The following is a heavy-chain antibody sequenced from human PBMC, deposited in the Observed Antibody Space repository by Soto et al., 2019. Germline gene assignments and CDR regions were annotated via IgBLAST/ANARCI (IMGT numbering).Heavy chain of an antibody. CDR3: ARSVAIPVAPAY. Sequence: GASVKVSCKASGDTFTSYAMHWVRQAPGQRLEWMGWINPGNGNTKYSQRFQGRVTITRDTSASTAYMELSSLRSEDTAVYHCARSVAIPVAPAYWGQGTLVTVSS. D-gene: IGHD2-2*01. J-gene: IGHJ4*02. V-gene: IGHV1-3*01. CDR1: GDTFTSYA. CDR2: INPGNGNT.